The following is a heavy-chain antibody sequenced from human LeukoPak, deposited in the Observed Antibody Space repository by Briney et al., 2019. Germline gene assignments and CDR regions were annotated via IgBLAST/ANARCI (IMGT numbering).Heavy chain of an antibody. D-gene: IGHD4-11*01. Sequence: GASVKVSCKASGYTFTSYYMHWVRQAPGQGLEWMGIINPSGGSTSYAQKFQGRVTMTRDTSTSTAYMELRSLRSDDTAVYYCARGIMTTEFDYWGQGTLVTVSS. CDR3: ARGIMTTEFDY. J-gene: IGHJ4*02. CDR2: INPSGGST. CDR1: GYTFTSYY. V-gene: IGHV1-46*01.